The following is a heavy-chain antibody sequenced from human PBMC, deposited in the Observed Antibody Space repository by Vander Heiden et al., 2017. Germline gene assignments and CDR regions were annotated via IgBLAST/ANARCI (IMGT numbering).Heavy chain of an antibody. Sequence: QAQLVQSGAEVKQPGASVKVSCTASGSTSNSYDLNWVLQEPGQRLEWMGWMNPNSGNTGYAQKFQGRVTMTRNTSISTAYMELSSLRSEDTAVYYCARAPCSSTSCYPSYYYYGMDVWGQGTTVTVSS. V-gene: IGHV1-8*01. D-gene: IGHD2-2*01. CDR3: ARAPCSSTSCYPSYYYYGMDV. J-gene: IGHJ6*02. CDR1: GSTSNSYD. CDR2: MNPNSGNT.